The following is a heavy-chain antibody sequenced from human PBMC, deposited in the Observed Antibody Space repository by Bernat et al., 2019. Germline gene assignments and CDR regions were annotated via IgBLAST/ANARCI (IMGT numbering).Heavy chain of an antibody. CDR3: AAGYYYGSGSYYIPDY. J-gene: IGHJ4*02. Sequence: QMQLVQSGPEVKKPGTSVKVSCKASGFTFTSSAVLWVRQARGQRLEWIGWIVVGSGNTNYAQKFKERVTITRDMSTSTAYMELSSLRSEDTAVYYCAAGYYYGSGSYYIPDYWDQGTLVTVSS. V-gene: IGHV1-58*01. CDR2: IVVGSGNT. CDR1: GFTFTSSA. D-gene: IGHD3-10*01.